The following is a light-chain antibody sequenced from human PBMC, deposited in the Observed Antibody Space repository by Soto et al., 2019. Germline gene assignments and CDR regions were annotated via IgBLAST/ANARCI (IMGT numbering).Light chain of an antibody. CDR1: QNVRSSS. J-gene: IGKJ4*01. V-gene: IGKV3-20*01. Sequence: ETVLKQSPSLLSLSPGERATLSCRASQNVRSSSLAWYQQKPGQAPRLLIYAASTRVTGIADRFSGSGSGTDFTLTISRLEAEDFAVYHCQQYGDSITFGGGTKVDI. CDR2: AAS. CDR3: QQYGDSIT.